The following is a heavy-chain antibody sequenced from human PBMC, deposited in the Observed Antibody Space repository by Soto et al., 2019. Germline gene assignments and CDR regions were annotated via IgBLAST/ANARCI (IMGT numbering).Heavy chain of an antibody. J-gene: IGHJ6*01. CDR1: GGSISSGGYS. D-gene: IGHD3-3*01. CDR2: IYYSGST. V-gene: IGHV4-61*08. Sequence: PSETLSLTCAVSGGSISSGGYSWSWIRQPPGKGLEWIGYIYYSGSTNYNPSLKSRVTISVDTSKNQFSLKLSSVTAADTAVYYCARDGGFYYGMDVWGQGTTVTVSS. CDR3: ARDGGFYYGMDV.